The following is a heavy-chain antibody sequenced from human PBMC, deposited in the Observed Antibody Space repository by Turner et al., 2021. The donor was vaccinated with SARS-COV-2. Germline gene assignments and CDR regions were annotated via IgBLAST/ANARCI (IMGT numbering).Heavy chain of an antibody. J-gene: IGHJ6*02. CDR3: ARDLNYYGMDV. Sequence: EVQLVESGGGLVQPGRSLRLSCAASGFTFDDYAMHWVRQAPGKGLEWVSGITWNSGSIGYADSVKGRFIISRDNAKNSLYLQMNSLRAEDTAVYYCARDLNYYGMDVWGQGTTVTVSS. CDR1: GFTFDDYA. V-gene: IGHV3-9*01. CDR2: ITWNSGSI.